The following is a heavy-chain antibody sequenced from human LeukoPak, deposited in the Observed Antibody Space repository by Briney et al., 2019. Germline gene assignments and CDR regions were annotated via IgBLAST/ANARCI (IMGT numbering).Heavy chain of an antibody. V-gene: IGHV3-30*02. CDR1: GFTFSSYG. CDR3: AKGPITIFGVVHFDN. CDR2: IRYDGNNK. D-gene: IGHD3-3*01. J-gene: IGHJ4*02. Sequence: SGGSLRLSCAASGFTFSSYGMHWVRQAPGKGLEWVAFIRYDGNNKYYADSVKGRFTISRDNSKNTLYLQMNSLRAEDTAVYYCAKGPITIFGVVHFDNWGQGTLVTVSS.